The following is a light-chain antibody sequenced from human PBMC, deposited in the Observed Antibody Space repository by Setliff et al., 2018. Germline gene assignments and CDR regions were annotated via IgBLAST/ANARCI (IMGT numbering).Light chain of an antibody. CDR3: SSYAGSNNYV. V-gene: IGLV2-8*01. CDR2: EVS. Sequence: QSALAQPPFASGSPGQSVTISCTGTSSDVGGYNYVSWYQQHPGKAPKLMIYEVSKWPSGVPDRFSGSKSGNTASLTVSGLQAEDEADYYCSSYAGSNNYVFGTGTKVTVL. J-gene: IGLJ1*01. CDR1: SSDVGGYNY.